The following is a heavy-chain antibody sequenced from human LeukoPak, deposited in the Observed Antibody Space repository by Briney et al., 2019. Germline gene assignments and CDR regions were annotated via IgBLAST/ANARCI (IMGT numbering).Heavy chain of an antibody. CDR1: GGSIGRSSYY. V-gene: IGHV4-39*07. D-gene: IGHD3-22*01. CDR2: IYYSGST. Sequence: SETLSLTCTVSGGSIGRSSYYWGWIRQPPGTGLEWIGNIYYSGSTNYSPSLKSRVTISIDMSKNQFSLKLSSVTAADTAVYYCARSYYYDSSGYYGGHFDYWGQGTLVTVSS. J-gene: IGHJ4*02. CDR3: ARSYYYDSSGYYGGHFDY.